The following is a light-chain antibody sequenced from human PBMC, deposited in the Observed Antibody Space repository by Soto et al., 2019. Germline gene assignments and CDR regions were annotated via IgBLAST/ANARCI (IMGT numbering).Light chain of an antibody. Sequence: EIVLTQSPGTLSLSPGERATLSCRASQTVSSSYIAWYQQRPGQPPRLLIYGASSRATGIPDRFSGSGSGTDFTLTISRLEPEDFAVYYCQQYGTSPLTFGGGTKVDIK. CDR2: GAS. CDR1: QTVSSSY. CDR3: QQYGTSPLT. V-gene: IGKV3-20*01. J-gene: IGKJ4*01.